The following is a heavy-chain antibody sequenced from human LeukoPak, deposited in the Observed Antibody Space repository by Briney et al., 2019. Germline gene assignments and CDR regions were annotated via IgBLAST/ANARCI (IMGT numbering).Heavy chain of an antibody. D-gene: IGHD6-6*01. CDR3: AREREYSSPVTDY. CDR1: GFTFSTYA. J-gene: IGHJ4*02. Sequence: GGSLRLSCAASGFTFSTYAMHWVRQAPGMGLEWVAVISNDGTKKYLSDSVKGHFSISRDNSKNTLYLQMNSLRAEDTAVYYCAREREYSSPVTDYWGQGTLVTVSS. CDR2: ISNDGTKK. V-gene: IGHV3-30*04.